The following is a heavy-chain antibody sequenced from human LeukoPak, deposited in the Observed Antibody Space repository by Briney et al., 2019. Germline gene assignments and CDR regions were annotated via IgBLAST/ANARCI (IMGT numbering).Heavy chain of an antibody. CDR1: GFTFSSYE. V-gene: IGHV3-48*03. D-gene: IGHD3-22*01. Sequence: GGSLRLSCAASGFTFSSYEMNWVRQAPGKGLEWVSYISSSGSTIYYADSLKGRFTISRDNAKNSLYLQMNSLRAEDTAVYYCARAHYYDSSGLDFWGQGTLVPVSS. CDR3: ARAHYYDSSGLDF. J-gene: IGHJ4*02. CDR2: ISSSGSTI.